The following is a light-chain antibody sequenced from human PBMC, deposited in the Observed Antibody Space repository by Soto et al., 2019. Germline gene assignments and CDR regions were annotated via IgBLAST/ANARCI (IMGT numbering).Light chain of an antibody. CDR2: AAS. J-gene: IGKJ2*01. CDR1: QGISSY. CDR3: QQYYSYPYT. Sequence: AIRMTQSPSSFSASTGDRVTITCRASQGISSYLAWYQQKPGKAPKLLIYAASTLQSGVPSRFSGSGSGTDFTLIINCLQSEDFATYYCQQYYSYPYTFGQGTKLEIK. V-gene: IGKV1-8*01.